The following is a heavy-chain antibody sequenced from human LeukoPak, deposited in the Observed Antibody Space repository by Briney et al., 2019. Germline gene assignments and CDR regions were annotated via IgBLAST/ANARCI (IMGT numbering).Heavy chain of an antibody. J-gene: IGHJ5*02. Sequence: SETLSLTCTVSGGSISSGSYYWSWIRQPAGKGLEWIGRIYATGSTNYNPSLKSRVTISVDTSKNQFSLKLSSVTAADTAVYYCARGMTTVTTSNWFDPWGQGTLVTVSS. CDR1: GGSISSGSYY. V-gene: IGHV4-61*02. D-gene: IGHD4-17*01. CDR3: ARGMTTVTTSNWFDP. CDR2: IYATGST.